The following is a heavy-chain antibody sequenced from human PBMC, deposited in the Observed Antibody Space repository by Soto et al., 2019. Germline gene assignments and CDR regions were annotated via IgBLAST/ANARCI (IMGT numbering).Heavy chain of an antibody. J-gene: IGHJ4*02. CDR2: IYHSGST. D-gene: IGHD5-18*01. Sequence: PSETLSLTCAVSGGSISSGGYSWSWIRQPPGKGLEWIGYIYHSGSTYYNPSLKSRVTISVDTSKNQFSLKLSSVTAADTAVYYCARSPHIQLWSYPSDYWGQG. CDR3: ARSPHIQLWSYPSDY. V-gene: IGHV4-30-2*05. CDR1: GGSISSGGYS.